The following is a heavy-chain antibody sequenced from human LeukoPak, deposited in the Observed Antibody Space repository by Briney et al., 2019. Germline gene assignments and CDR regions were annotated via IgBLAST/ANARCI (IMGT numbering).Heavy chain of an antibody. CDR3: AKDRSGYGSGSYSFDY. Sequence: GGSLRLSCAASGFTFSSYGMHWVRQAPGKGLEWVAVISYDGSNKYYGDSVKCRFTISRDNSKNTLYLQMNSLRVEDTAVYYCAKDRSGYGSGSYSFDYWGQGALVTVSS. CDR2: ISYDGSNK. V-gene: IGHV3-30*18. CDR1: GFTFSSYG. J-gene: IGHJ4*02. D-gene: IGHD3-10*01.